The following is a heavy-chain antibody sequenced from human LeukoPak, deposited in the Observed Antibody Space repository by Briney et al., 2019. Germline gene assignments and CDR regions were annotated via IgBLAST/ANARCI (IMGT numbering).Heavy chain of an antibody. CDR3: ALRGLRYYYYGMDV. CDR1: GGSISSSSYY. Sequence: SETLSLTCTVSGGSISSSSYYWGWIRQPPGKGLEWIGSIYYSGSTYYNPSLKSRVTISVDTSKNQFSLKLSSVTAADTAVYYCALRGLRYYYYGMDVWGQGTTVTVSS. V-gene: IGHV4-39*01. J-gene: IGHJ6*02. D-gene: IGHD5-12*01. CDR2: IYYSGST.